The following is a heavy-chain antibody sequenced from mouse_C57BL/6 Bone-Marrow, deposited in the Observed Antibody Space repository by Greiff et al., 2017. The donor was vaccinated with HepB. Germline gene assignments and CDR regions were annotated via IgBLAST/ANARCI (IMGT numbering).Heavy chain of an antibody. J-gene: IGHJ4*01. CDR3: ARWGHYYGSSYDAMDY. CDR2: INPGSGGT. CDR1: GYAFTNYL. D-gene: IGHD1-1*01. Sequence: VQVVESGAELVRPGTSVKVSCKASGYAFTNYLIEWVKQRPGQGLEWIGVINPGSGGTNYNEKFKGKATLTADKSSSTAYMQLSSLTSEDSAVYFCARWGHYYGSSYDAMDYWGQGTSVTVSS. V-gene: IGHV1-54*01.